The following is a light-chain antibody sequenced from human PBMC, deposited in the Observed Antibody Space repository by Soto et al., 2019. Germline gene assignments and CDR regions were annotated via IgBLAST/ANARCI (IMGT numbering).Light chain of an antibody. CDR1: SSDVGGSNY. J-gene: IGLJ2*01. CDR3: SSYAGSNNVV. CDR2: EVS. V-gene: IGLV2-8*01. Sequence: QSALTQPPSGSGSPGQSVTISCTGTSSDVGGSNYVSWYQQHPGKAPKLMIYEVSKRPSGVPDRFSGSKSGNTASLTVSGLQAEDEADYYCSSYAGSNNVVFGGGTKLTVL.